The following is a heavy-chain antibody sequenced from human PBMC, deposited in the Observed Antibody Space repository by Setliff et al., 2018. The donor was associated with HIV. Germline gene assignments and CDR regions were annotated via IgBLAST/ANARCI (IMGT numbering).Heavy chain of an antibody. J-gene: IGHJ4*02. Sequence: ASVMVSCKGSGYTFTGYYVHWVRLAPGQGLEWMGWINPNVGGTTYAQKFQGRFTMTRDTSISTAYMELSRLTSDDTALYYCAREADYSDTGGQYRYWGQGTRVTVSS. D-gene: IGHD2-8*02. CDR1: GYTFTGYY. V-gene: IGHV1-2*02. CDR3: AREADYSDTGGQYRY. CDR2: INPNVGGT.